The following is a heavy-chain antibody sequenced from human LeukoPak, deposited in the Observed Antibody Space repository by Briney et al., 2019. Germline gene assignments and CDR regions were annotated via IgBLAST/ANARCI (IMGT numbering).Heavy chain of an antibody. V-gene: IGHV1-69*13. CDR2: IIPIFGTA. J-gene: IGHJ4*02. Sequence: SVKVSCKASGGTFSGYAISWVRQAPGQGLEWMGGIIPIFGTANYAQKFQGRVTITADESTSTAYMELSSLRSEDTAVYYCAVRPKVGATVWPFDYWGQGTLVTVSS. CDR1: GGTFSGYA. D-gene: IGHD1-26*01. CDR3: AVRPKVGATVWPFDY.